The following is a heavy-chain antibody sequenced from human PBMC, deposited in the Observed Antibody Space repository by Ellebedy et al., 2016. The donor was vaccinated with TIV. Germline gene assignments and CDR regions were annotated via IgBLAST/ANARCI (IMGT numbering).Heavy chain of an antibody. CDR1: GFTFSDYY. V-gene: IGHV3-11*01. Sequence: GGSLRLXCAASGFTFSDYYMSWIRQAPGKGLEWVSYISSSGSTIYYADSVKGRFTISRDNAKNSLYLQMNSLRAEDTAVYYCAKVAGDIDYYYYYMDVWGKGTTVTVSS. J-gene: IGHJ6*03. CDR2: ISSSGSTI. D-gene: IGHD2-15*01. CDR3: AKVAGDIDYYYYYMDV.